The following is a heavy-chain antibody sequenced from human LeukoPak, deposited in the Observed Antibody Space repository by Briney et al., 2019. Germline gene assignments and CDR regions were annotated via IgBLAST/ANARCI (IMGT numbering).Heavy chain of an antibody. CDR3: AKDKIPYGSGSSDAFDI. Sequence: GGSLRLSCAASGFTFSSYSMNWVRQAPGKGLEWVSSISSSSSYIYYADSVKGRFTISRDNAKNSLYLQMNSLRAEDTAVYYCAKDKIPYGSGSSDAFDIWGQGTMVTVSS. V-gene: IGHV3-21*01. D-gene: IGHD3-10*01. CDR1: GFTFSSYS. J-gene: IGHJ3*02. CDR2: ISSSSSYI.